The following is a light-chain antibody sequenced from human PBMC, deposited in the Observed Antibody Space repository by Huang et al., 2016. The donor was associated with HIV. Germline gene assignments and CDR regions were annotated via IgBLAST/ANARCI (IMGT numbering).Light chain of an antibody. CDR2: LGS. CDR1: QSLLRSSGYNY. J-gene: IGKJ2*01. CDR3: MQGLQTPYT. V-gene: IGKV2-28*01. Sequence: DIVMTQSPLSLPATPGAPAFISCNSSQSLLRSSGYNYLDWYLQKPGQSPLLLIYLGSNRASVVPDRFSGIGAGTDFTLRISRVEAEDVGVYYCMQGLQTPYTFGQGTNLEIK.